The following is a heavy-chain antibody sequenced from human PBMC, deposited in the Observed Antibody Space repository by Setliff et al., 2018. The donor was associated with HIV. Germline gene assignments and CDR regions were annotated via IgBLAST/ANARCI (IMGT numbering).Heavy chain of an antibody. CDR1: GYTFTGYA. Sequence: ASVKVSCKASGYTFTGYAMHWVRQAPGQRLEWMGWINAGTGNTKYSQNFQGRVTFSRDTSASTAYMELSSLRSDDTAVYYCARTVNDYGDYYFDYWGQGTLVTVSS. V-gene: IGHV1-3*01. J-gene: IGHJ4*02. CDR2: INAGTGNT. CDR3: ARTVNDYGDYYFDY. D-gene: IGHD4-17*01.